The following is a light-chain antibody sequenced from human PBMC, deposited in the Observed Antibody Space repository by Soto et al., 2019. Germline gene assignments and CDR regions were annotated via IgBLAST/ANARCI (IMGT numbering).Light chain of an antibody. J-gene: IGLJ1*01. V-gene: IGLV2-11*01. CDR3: CSYAGSYTHV. CDR2: DVS. Sequence: QSALTQPRSVSGSPGQSVTISCTGTSSDVGGYNYVSWYQQHPGKAPKLMIYDVSKRPSGVPDRFSGSESGNTASLTISGLQAEDEADYYCCSYAGSYTHVFGTGTKLTVL. CDR1: SSDVGGYNY.